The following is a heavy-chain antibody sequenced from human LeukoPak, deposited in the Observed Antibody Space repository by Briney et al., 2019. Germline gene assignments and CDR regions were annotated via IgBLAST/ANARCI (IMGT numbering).Heavy chain of an antibody. Sequence: GGSLRLSCAASGFTFSTYGMHWVRQAAGKGLEWVAFIRYDESNKYYIDSVKGRFTISRDNSKNTLYLQMNSLRAEDTAVYYCAKDTRGYSYGYSPDYWGQGTLVTVSS. CDR2: IRYDESNK. CDR3: AKDTRGYSYGYSPDY. V-gene: IGHV3-30*02. D-gene: IGHD5-18*01. CDR1: GFTFSTYG. J-gene: IGHJ4*02.